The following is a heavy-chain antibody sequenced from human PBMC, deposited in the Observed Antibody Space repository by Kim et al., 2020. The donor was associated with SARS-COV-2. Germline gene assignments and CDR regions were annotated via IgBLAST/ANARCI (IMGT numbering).Heavy chain of an antibody. V-gene: IGHV4-59*01. CDR3: ARDRRYFDY. D-gene: IGHD6-6*01. CDR2: GRT. J-gene: IGHJ4*02. Sequence: GRTNYNPSLKSGVTLSVDTSKNQFSLKLSSVTAADTAVYYCARDRRYFDYWGQGTLVTVSS.